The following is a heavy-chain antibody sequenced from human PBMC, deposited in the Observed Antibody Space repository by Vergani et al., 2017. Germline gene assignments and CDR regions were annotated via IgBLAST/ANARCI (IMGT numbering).Heavy chain of an antibody. CDR1: GYTLSELS. V-gene: IGHV1-24*01. CDR2: FDPEDGET. Sequence: QVQLVQSGAEVKKPGASVKVSCKVSGYTLSELSMHWVRQAPGKGLEWMGGFDPEDGETIYAQKFQGRVTMTEDTSTDTAYMELSSLRSEDTAVYYCATGGPLYSGSYSPYYFDYWGQGTLVTVSS. J-gene: IGHJ4*02. CDR3: ATGGPLYSGSYSPYYFDY. D-gene: IGHD1-26*01.